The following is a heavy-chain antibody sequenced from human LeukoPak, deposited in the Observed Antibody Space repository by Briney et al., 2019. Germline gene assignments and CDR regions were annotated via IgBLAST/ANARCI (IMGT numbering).Heavy chain of an antibody. CDR2: IIPILGIA. V-gene: IGHV1-69*04. CDR1: GGTFSSYT. Sequence: SVKVSCKASGGTFSSYTISWVRQAPGQGLEWMGRIIPILGIANYAQKFQGRVTITADKSTSTAYMELSSLRSEDTAVYYCARDLEAINIVLAAVGDYWGQGTLVTVSS. J-gene: IGHJ4*02. D-gene: IGHD2-2*01. CDR3: ARDLEAINIVLAAVGDY.